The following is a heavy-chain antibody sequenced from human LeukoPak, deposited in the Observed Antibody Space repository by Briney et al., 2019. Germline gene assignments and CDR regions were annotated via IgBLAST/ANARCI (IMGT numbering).Heavy chain of an antibody. D-gene: IGHD3-22*01. J-gene: IGHJ4*02. Sequence: GGSLRLSCVVSGFSFSDSYMTWIRQTPGKGLESLAYISGSGHDIYYTDSVKGRFTISRDNAKDSLYLQMNGLRAEDTAVYYCAKPPSGYYYDSSGYYAYWGQGTLVTVSS. CDR2: ISGSGHDI. CDR3: AKPPSGYYYDSSGYYAY. CDR1: GFSFSDSY. V-gene: IGHV3-11*01.